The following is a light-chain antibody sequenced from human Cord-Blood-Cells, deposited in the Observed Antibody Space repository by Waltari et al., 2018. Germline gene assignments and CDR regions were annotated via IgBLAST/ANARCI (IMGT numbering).Light chain of an antibody. CDR2: AAS. CDR3: QQSYSTPWT. CDR1: QSISSY. J-gene: IGKJ1*01. Sequence: DIQMTQSPSSLSASVADRVTLTCRASQSISSYLNWYQHKPGKAPKLLIYAASSLQSGVPSRFSGSGSGTDFTLTISSLQPEDFATYYCQQSYSTPWTFGQGTKVEIK. V-gene: IGKV1-39*01.